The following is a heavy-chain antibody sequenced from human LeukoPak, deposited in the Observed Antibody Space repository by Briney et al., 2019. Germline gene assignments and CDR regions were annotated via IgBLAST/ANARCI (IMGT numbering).Heavy chain of an antibody. Sequence: GGSLRLSCAASGFTFSSYAMSWVRQAPGKGLEWVSAISGSGGSTYYADSVKGRFTISRDNSKNTLYLQMNSLKAEDTAVYYCAKGPGGYSSSPGWGQGTLVTVSS. V-gene: IGHV3-23*01. CDR2: ISGSGGST. J-gene: IGHJ4*02. CDR1: GFTFSSYA. CDR3: AKGPGGYSSSPG. D-gene: IGHD6-6*01.